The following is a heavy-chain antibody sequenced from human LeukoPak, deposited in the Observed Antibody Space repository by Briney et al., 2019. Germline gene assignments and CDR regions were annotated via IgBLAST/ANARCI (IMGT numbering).Heavy chain of an antibody. V-gene: IGHV3-15*01. CDR3: TTGYCSGGSCYSSYFDY. Sequence: GGSLRLSCAASGFTFSNAWMSWVRQAPGKGLEWVGRIKGKTDGGTTDYAAPVKGRFTISRDDSKNTLYLQMNSLKTEDTAVYYCTTGYCSGGSCYSSYFDYWGQGTLVTVSS. J-gene: IGHJ4*02. CDR1: GFTFSNAW. CDR2: IKGKTDGGTT. D-gene: IGHD2-15*01.